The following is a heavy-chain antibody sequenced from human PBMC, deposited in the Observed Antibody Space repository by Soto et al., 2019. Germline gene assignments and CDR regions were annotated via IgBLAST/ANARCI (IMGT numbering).Heavy chain of an antibody. CDR3: ARSDRRYCSGGSCAYYFDY. V-gene: IGHV1-69*06. CDR2: IIPIFGTA. CDR1: GGTFSRYA. D-gene: IGHD2-15*01. Sequence: ASVKVSCKASGGTFSRYAISWVRQAPGQGLEWMGGIIPIFGTANYAQKFQGRVTITADKSTSTAYMELSSLRSEDTAVYYCARSDRRYCSGGSCAYYFDYWGQGTLVTVSS. J-gene: IGHJ4*02.